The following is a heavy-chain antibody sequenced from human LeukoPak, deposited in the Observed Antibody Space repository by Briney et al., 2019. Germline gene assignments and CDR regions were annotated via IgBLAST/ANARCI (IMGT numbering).Heavy chain of an antibody. Sequence: GGSLRLSCAASGFTFDDYAMHWVRQAPGKGLEWVSGISWNCGSIGYADSVKGRLTISRDNAENSLFLQMNSLRPEDTALYYCAKARNTGWFSPDFDYWGQGTLVTVSS. CDR2: ISWNCGSI. CDR1: GFTFDDYA. D-gene: IGHD6-19*01. J-gene: IGHJ4*02. CDR3: AKARNTGWFSPDFDY. V-gene: IGHV3-9*01.